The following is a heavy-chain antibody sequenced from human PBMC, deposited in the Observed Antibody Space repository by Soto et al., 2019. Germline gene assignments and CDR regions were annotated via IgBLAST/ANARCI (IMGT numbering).Heavy chain of an antibody. V-gene: IGHV3-23*01. CDR3: AKGITDTGGYYYYSMDV. CDR1: GVTVSSYA. D-gene: IGHD3-16*01. CDR2: ISGSGGIT. J-gene: IGHJ6*02. Sequence: EVKLLDSGGGLVQTGGSLRLSCAASGVTVSSYAMGWVRQAPGKGLDWVSVISGSGGITYSADSEKGRFTISRDNSKNILYLQMNGLRAEDTAVYYCAKGITDTGGYYYYSMDVWGQGTAVTVSS.